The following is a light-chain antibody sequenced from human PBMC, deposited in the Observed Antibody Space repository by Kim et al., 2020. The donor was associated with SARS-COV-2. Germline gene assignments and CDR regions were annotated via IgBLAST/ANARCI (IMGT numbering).Light chain of an antibody. CDR1: QSDDSI. V-gene: IGKV3-15*01. CDR3: QQYNNWPYT. J-gene: IGKJ2*01. CDR2: GSS. Sequence: VSPGEQATLSWRASQSDDSIFAWYQQKPGQAPRLLIYGSSNRATGIPSRFSGSGSGTEFTLTISSLQSEDFAVYSCQQYNNWPYTFGQGTELEI.